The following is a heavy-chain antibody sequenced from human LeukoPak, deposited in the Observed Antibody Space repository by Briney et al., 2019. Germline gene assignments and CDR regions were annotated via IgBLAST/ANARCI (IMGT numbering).Heavy chain of an antibody. V-gene: IGHV3-66*01. Sequence: GGSLRLSCAASGFTVSSNYMSWVRQAPGKGPEWVSVIYSGGSTYYADSVKGRFTISRDNSKNTLYLQMNSLRAEDTAVYHCARDGGLGSGSSWFDPWGQGTLVTVSS. D-gene: IGHD3-10*01. CDR2: IYSGGST. J-gene: IGHJ5*02. CDR3: ARDGGLGSGSSWFDP. CDR1: GFTVSSNY.